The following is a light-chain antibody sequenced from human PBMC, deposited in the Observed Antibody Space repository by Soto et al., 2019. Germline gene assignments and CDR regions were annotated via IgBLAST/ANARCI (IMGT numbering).Light chain of an antibody. CDR2: DVT. V-gene: IGLV2-11*01. CDR1: SSDVGGYNY. Sequence: QSALTQPRSVSGSVGQSVTISCSGTSSDVGGYNYVSWYQQYPGKAPKVMLYDVTRRPSGVPDRFSGSKSGTSASLAITGLQADDEGDYYCQSYDSTLSARYVFGTGTKVTVL. J-gene: IGLJ1*01. CDR3: QSYDSTLSARYV.